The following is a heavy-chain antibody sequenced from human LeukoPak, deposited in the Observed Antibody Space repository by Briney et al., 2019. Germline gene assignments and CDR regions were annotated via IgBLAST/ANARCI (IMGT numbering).Heavy chain of an antibody. J-gene: IGHJ4*02. D-gene: IGHD3-22*01. Sequence: GGSLRLSCAASGFTFSTYSMNWVRQAPGKGLEWVSYISSSSSVIYYADSVKGRFTISRDNAKSSLYLQMNSLRAEDTAVYYCARGRREVINYYDSSDFYYFDYWGQGTLVTVSS. CDR3: ARGRREVINYYDSSDFYYFDY. V-gene: IGHV3-48*01. CDR1: GFTFSTYS. CDR2: ISSSSSVI.